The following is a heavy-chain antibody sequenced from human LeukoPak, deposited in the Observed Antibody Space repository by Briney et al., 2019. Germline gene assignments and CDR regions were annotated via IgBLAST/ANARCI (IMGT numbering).Heavy chain of an antibody. Sequence: SVKVSCKASGGTFNSYAISWVRQAPGQGLEWMGGIIPIFGTANYAQKFQGRVTITADKSTSTAYMELSGLRSEDTAVYYCAREGNYYDSSGYYSWFDPWGQGTLVTVSS. CDR1: GGTFNSYA. V-gene: IGHV1-69*06. CDR3: AREGNYYDSSGYYSWFDP. J-gene: IGHJ5*02. CDR2: IIPIFGTA. D-gene: IGHD3-22*01.